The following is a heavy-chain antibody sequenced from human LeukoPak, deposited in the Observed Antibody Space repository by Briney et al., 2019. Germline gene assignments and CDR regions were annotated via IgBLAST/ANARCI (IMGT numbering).Heavy chain of an antibody. J-gene: IGHJ4*02. D-gene: IGHD4-23*01. CDR2: IWYDATNK. V-gene: IGHV3-33*08. CDR1: GFTFDDYA. CDR3: ARDRYGGNSPFDY. Sequence: GGSLRLSCAASGFTFDDYAMHWVRQAPGKGLEWVAVIWYDATNKYYADSVKGRFTISRDNSKNTLYLQMNSLRAEDTAVYYCARDRYGGNSPFDYWGQGTLVTVSS.